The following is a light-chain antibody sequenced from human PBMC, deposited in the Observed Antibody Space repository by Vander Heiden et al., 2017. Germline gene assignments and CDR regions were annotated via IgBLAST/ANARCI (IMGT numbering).Light chain of an antibody. V-gene: IGLV1-44*01. CDR1: TSNIGSNI. Sequence: QSVLTQPPSASGTPGPRVIISCSGSTSNIGSNIVTWYQRLPGAAPKLLIYSDNHRPSGVPDRFSGSRSGTSASLAISGLQSEDEADYFCSAWDDNLNGVVFGGGTKLTVL. J-gene: IGLJ2*01. CDR3: SAWDDNLNGVV. CDR2: SDN.